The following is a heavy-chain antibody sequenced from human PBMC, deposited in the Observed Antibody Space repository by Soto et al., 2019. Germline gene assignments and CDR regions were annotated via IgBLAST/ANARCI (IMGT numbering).Heavy chain of an antibody. D-gene: IGHD3-22*01. CDR1: GYTFTSYG. J-gene: IGHJ4*02. CDR2: ISAYNGNT. Sequence: ASVKVSCKASGYTFTSYGISWVRQAPGQGLEWMGWISAYNGNTNYAQKLQGRVTMTTDTSTSTAYMELRSLRSDDTAVYYCARDTAKDYYDSSGYYDWGQGTLVTVSS. V-gene: IGHV1-18*01. CDR3: ARDTAKDYYDSSGYYD.